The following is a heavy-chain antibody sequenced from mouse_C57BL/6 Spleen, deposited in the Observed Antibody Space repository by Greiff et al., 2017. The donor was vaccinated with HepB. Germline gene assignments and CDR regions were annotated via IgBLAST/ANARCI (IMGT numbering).Heavy chain of an antibody. Sequence: VQLQQSGPELVKPGASVKISCKASGYSFTDYNMNWVKQSNGKSLEWIGVINPNYGTTSYNQKFKGKATLTVDQSSSTAYMQLNSLTSEDSAVYYSAKWATVVANAMDYWGQGTSVTVSS. J-gene: IGHJ4*01. V-gene: IGHV1-39*01. D-gene: IGHD1-1*01. CDR1: GYSFTDYN. CDR2: INPNYGTT. CDR3: AKWATVVANAMDY.